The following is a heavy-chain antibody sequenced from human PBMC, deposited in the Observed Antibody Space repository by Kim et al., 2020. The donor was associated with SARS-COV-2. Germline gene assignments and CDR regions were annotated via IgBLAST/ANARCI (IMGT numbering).Heavy chain of an antibody. J-gene: IGHJ6*02. CDR2: ISYDGSNK. CDR3: ARGESGSYYYYYGMDV. D-gene: IGHD1-26*01. Sequence: GGSLRLSCAASGFTFSSYAMHWVRQAPGKGLEWVAVISYDGSNKYYADSVKGRFTISRDNSKNTLYLQMNSLRAEDTAVYYCARGESGSYYYYYGMDVWGQGTTVTVSS. V-gene: IGHV3-30*04. CDR1: GFTFSSYA.